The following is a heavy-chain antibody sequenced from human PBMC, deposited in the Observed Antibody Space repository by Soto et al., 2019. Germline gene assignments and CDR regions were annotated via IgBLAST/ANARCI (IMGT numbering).Heavy chain of an antibody. Sequence: GWSLRLSCAASGFTFSSYAISWVRHAPWKGLEWVSAISGSGGSTYYADSVKGRFTISRDNSKNTLYLQMNSLRAEDTAVYYCTKDLAQQLFSPHYYSYGMDVWGQGTTVAVSS. D-gene: IGHD6-13*01. CDR1: GFTFSSYA. CDR2: ISGSGGST. J-gene: IGHJ6*02. CDR3: TKDLAQQLFSPHYYSYGMDV. V-gene: IGHV3-23*01.